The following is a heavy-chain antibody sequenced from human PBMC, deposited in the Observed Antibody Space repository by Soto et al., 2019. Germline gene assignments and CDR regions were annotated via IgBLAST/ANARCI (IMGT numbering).Heavy chain of an antibody. CDR2: ISGSGGST. CDR1: GFTFSSYA. CDR3: VKEYSGTQMAVAGGY. Sequence: EVQLLESGGGLVQPGGSLRLSCAASGFTFSSYAMSWVRQAPGKGLEWVSVISGSGGSTYYADSVKGRFTISRDNSENTVYLQLSSLRAEDTAVYYCVKEYSGTQMAVAGGYWGQGTLVTVSS. V-gene: IGHV3-23*01. J-gene: IGHJ4*02. D-gene: IGHD6-19*01.